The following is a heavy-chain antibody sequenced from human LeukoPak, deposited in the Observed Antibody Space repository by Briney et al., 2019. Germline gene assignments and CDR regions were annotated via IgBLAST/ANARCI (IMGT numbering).Heavy chain of an antibody. Sequence: GGSLRLSCAASGFTFSSYAMSWVRQAPGQGLEWVSAISGSGGSTYYADSVKGRFTISRDNSKNTLYLQMNSRRAEDTAVYYCASSPYYDFWSGYYIYFDYWGQGTLVTVSS. CDR2: ISGSGGST. D-gene: IGHD3-3*01. V-gene: IGHV3-23*01. CDR3: ASSPYYDFWSGYYIYFDY. J-gene: IGHJ4*02. CDR1: GFTFSSYA.